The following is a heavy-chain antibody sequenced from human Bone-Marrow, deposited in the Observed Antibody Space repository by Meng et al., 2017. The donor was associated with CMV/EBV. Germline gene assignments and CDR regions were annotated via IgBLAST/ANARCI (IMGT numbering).Heavy chain of an antibody. V-gene: IGHV3-30-3*01. CDR3: ARDCSSTSCYTD. J-gene: IGHJ4*02. Sequence: GGSLRLSCAASGFTFSTYAMHWVRQAPGKGLEWVSFISYDGNNKYYADSVKGRFTISRDNAKNSLYLQMNSLRAEDTAVYYCARDCSSTSCYTDWGQGTLVTVSS. D-gene: IGHD2-2*02. CDR2: ISYDGNNK. CDR1: GFTFSTYA.